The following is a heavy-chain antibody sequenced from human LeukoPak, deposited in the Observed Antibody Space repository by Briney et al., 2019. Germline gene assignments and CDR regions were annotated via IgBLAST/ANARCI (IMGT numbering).Heavy chain of an antibody. CDR1: GGSFSGYY. D-gene: IGHD3-22*01. J-gene: IGHJ4*02. Sequence: KASETLSLTCAVYGGSFSGYYWSWIRQPPGKGLEWIGEINHSGSTNYNPSLKSRVTISVDTSKNQFSLKLSSVTAADTAVYYCARGRPGNYYYDRRGYYFDYWGQGTLVTVSS. V-gene: IGHV4-34*01. CDR3: ARGRPGNYYYDRRGYYFDY. CDR2: INHSGST.